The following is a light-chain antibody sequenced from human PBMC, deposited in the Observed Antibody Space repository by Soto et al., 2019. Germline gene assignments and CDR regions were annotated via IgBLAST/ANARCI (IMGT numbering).Light chain of an antibody. CDR1: SSDVGGYNY. Sequence: QSVLTQPASMSGSPGQSITISCTGTSSDVGGYNYVSWYQHHPGKAPKVMIYDVSNRPSGVSNRFSGSKSGNTASLTISGLQPEDEADYYCSSYTSSTTVVFGGGTKLTVL. V-gene: IGLV2-14*03. J-gene: IGLJ2*01. CDR3: SSYTSSTTVV. CDR2: DVS.